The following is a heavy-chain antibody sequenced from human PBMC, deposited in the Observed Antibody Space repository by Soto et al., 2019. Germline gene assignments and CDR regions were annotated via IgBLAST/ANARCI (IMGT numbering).Heavy chain of an antibody. CDR1: GFTFSTYA. D-gene: IGHD2-2*01. CDR3: AKDIRYCSSTSCYPRTAFDI. V-gene: IGHV3-23*01. J-gene: IGHJ3*02. CDR2: ISSSGGST. Sequence: GGSLRLSCAASGFTFSTYAMSWVRQAPGKGLEWVSGISSSGGSTYYADSVKGRFTISRDNSKNTLYLQMNSLRAEDTALYYCAKDIRYCSSTSCYPRTAFDIWGQGTMVTVSS.